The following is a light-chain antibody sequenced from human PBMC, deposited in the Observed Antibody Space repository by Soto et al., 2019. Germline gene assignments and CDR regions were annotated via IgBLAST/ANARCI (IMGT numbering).Light chain of an antibody. J-gene: IGKJ1*01. Sequence: DIQMTQSPSSLSASVGDRVTITCRAGQSISSYLYWYHQKPGKAPKLLIYAASTLQSGVPSRFSGYGSGTEFTPTITSLQPDDFATDYCQQSYSTPWTFGQGTKVEIK. CDR2: AAS. V-gene: IGKV1-39*01. CDR3: QQSYSTPWT. CDR1: QSISSY.